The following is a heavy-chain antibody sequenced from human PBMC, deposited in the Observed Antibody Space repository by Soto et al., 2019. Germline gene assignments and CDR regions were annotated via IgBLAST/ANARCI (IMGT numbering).Heavy chain of an antibody. J-gene: IGHJ4*02. D-gene: IGHD2-21*01. CDR1: GFSFDDYA. Sequence: EVKLVESGGGWVQPGRSLRLSCAASGFSFDDYAMHWVRQLPGKGLEWVAGIGWRSFTLGYANSVKGRFTISRDNAQNFLYLLIDELRAEDSALYFCAKDRLASSRGRFDVWGQGTLVTVSS. CDR3: AKDRLASSRGRFDV. V-gene: IGHV3-9*01. CDR2: IGWRSFTL.